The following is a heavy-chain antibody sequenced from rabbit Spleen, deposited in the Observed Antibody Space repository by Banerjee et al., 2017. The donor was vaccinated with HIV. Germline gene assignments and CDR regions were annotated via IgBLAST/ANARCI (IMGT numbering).Heavy chain of an antibody. Sequence: QSLEESGGGLVKPGASLTPTCKASGFSFNSAYDLCWVRPAPGKGLEWVACAYAGSSGSTYSATWAKGRFTISKTSSTTVTLQMTSLTAADTATYFCARDAGTSFSTYGMDLWGQGTLVTVS. CDR3: ARDAGTSFSTYGMDL. J-gene: IGHJ6*01. D-gene: IGHD8-1*01. CDR2: AYAGSSGST. V-gene: IGHV1S40*01. CDR1: GFSFNSAYD.